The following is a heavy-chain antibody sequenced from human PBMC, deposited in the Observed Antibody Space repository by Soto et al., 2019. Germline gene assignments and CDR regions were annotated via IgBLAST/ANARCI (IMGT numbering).Heavy chain of an antibody. V-gene: IGHV3-23*01. J-gene: IGHJ4*02. CDR3: AKEGDDTMIVVVITQTFDY. CDR1: GFTFSSYA. Sequence: GGSLRLSCAASGFTFSSYAMSWVRQAPGKGLEWVSAISGSGGSTYYADSVKGRFTISRDKSKNTLYLQMNSLRAEDTAVYYCAKEGDDTMIVVVITQTFDYWGQGTLVTVSS. D-gene: IGHD3-22*01. CDR2: ISGSGGST.